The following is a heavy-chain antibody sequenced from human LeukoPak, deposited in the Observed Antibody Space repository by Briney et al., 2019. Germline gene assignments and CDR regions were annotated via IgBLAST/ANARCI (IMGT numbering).Heavy chain of an antibody. J-gene: IGHJ4*02. Sequence: ASVKVSCKASGYTFTSYDINWVRQATGQGLEWMGWMNPNSGNTGYAQKFQGRVTMTRDTSTSTLYMELSSLTSEDTAVYYCARDGGYCSTTSCYAFYWGQGTPVTVSS. CDR3: ARDGGYCSTTSCYAFY. D-gene: IGHD2-2*01. CDR2: MNPNSGNT. V-gene: IGHV1-8*01. CDR1: GYTFTSYD.